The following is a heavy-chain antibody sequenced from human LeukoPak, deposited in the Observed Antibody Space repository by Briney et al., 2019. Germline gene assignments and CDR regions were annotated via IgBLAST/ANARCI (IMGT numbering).Heavy chain of an antibody. D-gene: IGHD3-22*01. CDR3: ARVYYDSSGYPFDY. J-gene: IGHJ4*02. CDR2: ISSSSSYI. Sequence: GGSLRLSCAASGFTFRSYEMNWVRQAPGKGLEWVSSISSSSSYIYYADSVKGRFTISRDNAKNSLYLQMNSLRAEDTAVYYCARVYYDSSGYPFDYWGQGTLVTVSS. V-gene: IGHV3-21*01. CDR1: GFTFRSYE.